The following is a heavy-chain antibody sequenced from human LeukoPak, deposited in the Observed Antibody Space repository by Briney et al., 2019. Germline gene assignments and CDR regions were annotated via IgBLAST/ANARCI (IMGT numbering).Heavy chain of an antibody. D-gene: IGHD1-26*01. V-gene: IGHV1-24*01. CDR1: GYTLTELS. CDR3: ATVGALGYFDY. CDR2: FDPEDGET. J-gene: IGHJ4*02. Sequence: ASVQVSCKVSGYTLTELSMHWVRQAPGRGRAWMGGFDPEDGETIYAQKFQGRVTMTEDTSTDTAYMELSSLRSEDTAVYYCATVGALGYFDYWGQGTLVTVSS.